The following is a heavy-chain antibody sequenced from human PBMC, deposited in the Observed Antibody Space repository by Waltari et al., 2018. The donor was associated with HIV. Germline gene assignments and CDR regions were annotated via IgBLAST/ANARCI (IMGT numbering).Heavy chain of an antibody. CDR1: GFTFTPSW. J-gene: IGHJ6*02. CDR2: INPDGTDT. CDR3: ARGKDCGGGTCDGYHYYGMDV. V-gene: IGHV3-74*01. D-gene: IGHD2-15*01. Sequence: EVQLVESGGGLVQPGGSLRLSCAAFGFTFTPSWVHRVRQAPGKGLVWVSRINPDGTDTRYADSVKGRFTISRDNAKNTVYLQVNSLRGEDTSVYYCARGKDCGGGTCDGYHYYGMDVWGQGTTVTVSS.